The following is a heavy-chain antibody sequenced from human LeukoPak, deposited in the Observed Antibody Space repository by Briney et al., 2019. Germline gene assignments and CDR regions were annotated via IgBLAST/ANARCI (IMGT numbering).Heavy chain of an antibody. J-gene: IGHJ4*02. Sequence: PGGSLRLSCAASGFTFSSYAMHWVRQAPGKGLEWVAVISYDGSNKYYADSVKGRFTISRDNSKNTLYLQMNSLRAEDTAVYYCARDQGGSGWYIGGVYFDYWGQGTLVTVSS. V-gene: IGHV3-30-3*01. CDR1: GFTFSSYA. D-gene: IGHD6-19*01. CDR3: ARDQGGSGWYIGGVYFDY. CDR2: ISYDGSNK.